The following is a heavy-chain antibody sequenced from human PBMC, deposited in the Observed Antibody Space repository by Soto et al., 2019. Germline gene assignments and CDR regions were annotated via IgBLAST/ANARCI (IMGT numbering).Heavy chain of an antibody. J-gene: IGHJ4*02. CDR3: ARDLPPYCGGDCYSVQDY. D-gene: IGHD2-21*02. Sequence: PGGSLRLSCAASGFTFSSYWVHWVRQAPGKGLVWVSRINSDGSSTSYADSVKGRFTISRDNAKNTLYLQMNSLRAEDTAVYYCARDLPPYCGGDCYSVQDYWGQGTLVTVSS. CDR2: INSDGSST. V-gene: IGHV3-74*01. CDR1: GFTFSSYW.